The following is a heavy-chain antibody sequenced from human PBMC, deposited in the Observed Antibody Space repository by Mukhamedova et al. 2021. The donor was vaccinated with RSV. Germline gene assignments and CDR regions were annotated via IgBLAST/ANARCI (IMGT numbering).Heavy chain of an antibody. D-gene: IGHD2-15*01. V-gene: IGHV4-4*02. Sequence: GRTNYNPSLKSRVTISVDKSKNQFSVKLSSVTAADTAVYYCARVGYCSGGSCLPYYYYGMDVWGQGTTVTVSS. J-gene: IGHJ6*02. CDR3: ARVGYCSGGSCLPYYYYGMDV. CDR2: GRT.